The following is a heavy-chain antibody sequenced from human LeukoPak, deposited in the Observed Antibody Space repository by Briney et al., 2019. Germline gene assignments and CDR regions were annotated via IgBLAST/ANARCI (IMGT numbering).Heavy chain of an antibody. V-gene: IGHV4-30-2*01. CDR1: GGSISSGGYS. CDR3: ARGDYGDLYFDY. Sequence: PSETLSLTCAVSGGSISSGGYSWSWIRQPPGKGLEWIGYIYHSGSTYYNPSLKSRVTISVDRSKNQSSLKLSSVTAADTAVYYCARGDYGDLYFDYWGQGTLVTVSS. D-gene: IGHD4-17*01. J-gene: IGHJ4*02. CDR2: IYHSGST.